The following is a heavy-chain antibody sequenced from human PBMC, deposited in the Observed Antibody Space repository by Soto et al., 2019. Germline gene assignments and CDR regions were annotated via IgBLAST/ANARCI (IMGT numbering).Heavy chain of an antibody. D-gene: IGHD5-18*01. V-gene: IGHV4-61*07. Sequence: SGRFDRSRISKPPGKGLEWIGYIYYSGSTNYNPSLKSRVTISVDTSKNQFSLKLSSVTAADTAVYYCARRGYSYGYVCFDTWGQGTLVTVSS. CDR3: ARRGYSYGYVCFDT. CDR1: SGRFD. CDR2: IYYSGST. J-gene: IGHJ5*02.